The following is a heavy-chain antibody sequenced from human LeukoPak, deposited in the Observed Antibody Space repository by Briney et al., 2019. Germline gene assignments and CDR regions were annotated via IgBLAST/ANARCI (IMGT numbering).Heavy chain of an antibody. V-gene: IGHV1-8*01. CDR2: MNPNSGNT. J-gene: IGHJ5*02. CDR3: ARGVGWMTSTLRFDP. CDR1: GYTFTSYD. D-gene: IGHD1-26*01. Sequence: ASVKVSCKASGYTFTSYDINWVRQATGQGLEWMGWMNPNSGNTGYAQKFQGRVTMTRNTSISTAYMELSSLRSEDAAVYYCARGVGWMTSTLRFDPWGQGTLVTVSS.